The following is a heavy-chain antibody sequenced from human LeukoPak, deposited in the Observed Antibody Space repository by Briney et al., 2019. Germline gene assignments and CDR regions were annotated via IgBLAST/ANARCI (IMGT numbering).Heavy chain of an antibody. Sequence: GGSLRLACAASGFTFSSYWMHWVRQAPGKGLVWVSRINSDGSSTSYADSVKGRFTISRDNAKNTLYLQMNSLRAEDTAVYYCARREFYDSSGYPFDYWGLATMVTVSS. J-gene: IGHJ4*02. CDR1: GFTFSSYW. D-gene: IGHD3-22*01. CDR2: INSDGSST. CDR3: ARREFYDSSGYPFDY. V-gene: IGHV3-74*01.